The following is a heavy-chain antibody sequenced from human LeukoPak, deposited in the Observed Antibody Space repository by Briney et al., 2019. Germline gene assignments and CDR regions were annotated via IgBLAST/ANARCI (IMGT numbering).Heavy chain of an antibody. CDR2: INPNSGGT. Sequence: ASVKVSCKASGYTFTGYYMHWVRQAPGQGLEWMGWINPNSGGTNYAQKFQGRVTMPRDTSISTAYMELSRLRSDDTAVYYCARDVGSAYYDFWSGYSHFDYWGQGTLVTVSS. V-gene: IGHV1-2*02. J-gene: IGHJ4*02. CDR1: GYTFTGYY. CDR3: ARDVGSAYYDFWSGYSHFDY. D-gene: IGHD3-3*01.